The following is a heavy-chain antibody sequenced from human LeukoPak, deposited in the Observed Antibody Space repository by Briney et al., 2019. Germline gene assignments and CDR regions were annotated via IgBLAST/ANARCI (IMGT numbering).Heavy chain of an antibody. J-gene: IGHJ4*02. CDR1: GFTFSSHW. Sequence: GGSLRLSCAGSGFTFSSHWIGWVRQAPGKGLEWVSGLSASGGTTYYADPVKGRFTISRDNSKNTLYLQMNRLRAEDTAVYYCAKDNSYGNFDYWGQGTLVTVSS. D-gene: IGHD5-18*01. V-gene: IGHV3-23*01. CDR2: LSASGGTT. CDR3: AKDNSYGNFDY.